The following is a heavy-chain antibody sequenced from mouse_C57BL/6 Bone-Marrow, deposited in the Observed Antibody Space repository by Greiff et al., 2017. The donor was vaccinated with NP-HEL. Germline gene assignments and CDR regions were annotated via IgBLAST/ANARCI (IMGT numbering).Heavy chain of an antibody. CDR1: GYSITSGYY. V-gene: IGHV3-6*01. CDR3: ARDGPAWFAY. CDR2: ISYDGSN. Sequence: EVKLVESGPGLVKPSQSLSLTCSVTGYSITSGYYWNWIRQFPGNKLEWMGYISYDGSNNYNPSLKNRISIPRDTSKNQFFLKLNSVTTEDTATYYCARDGPAWFAYWGQGTLVTVSA. J-gene: IGHJ3*01.